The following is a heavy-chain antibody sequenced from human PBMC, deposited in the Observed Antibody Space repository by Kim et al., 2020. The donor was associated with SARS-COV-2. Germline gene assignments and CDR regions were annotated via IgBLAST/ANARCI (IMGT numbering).Heavy chain of an antibody. D-gene: IGHD1-26*01. CDR2: ISGSGGST. J-gene: IGHJ6*02. Sequence: GGSLRLSCAASGFTFSSYAMSWVRQAPGKGLEWVSAISGSGGSTYYADSVKGRFTISRDNSKNTLYLQMNSLRAEDTAVYYCAKDPYSGCDFSIYYCYYGMDVWGQGTTVTVSS. CDR1: GFTFSSYA. V-gene: IGHV3-23*01. CDR3: AKDPYSGCDFSIYYCYYGMDV.